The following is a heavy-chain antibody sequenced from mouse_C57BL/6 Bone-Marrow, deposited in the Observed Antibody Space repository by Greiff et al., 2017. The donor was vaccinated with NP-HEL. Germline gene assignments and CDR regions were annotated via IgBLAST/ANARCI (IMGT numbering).Heavy chain of an antibody. J-gene: IGHJ2*01. CDR1: GYSITSGYY. CDR3: ERDSSSYVDY. Sequence: DVKLVESGPGLVKPSQSLSITCSVTGYSITSGYYWYWIRQFPGNILEWMGYISYDGSNNYNPSLKNRISITRDTSKNPFFMKLNPVTTENTATYYCERDSSSYVDYWGQGTTLTVSS. D-gene: IGHD3-1*01. V-gene: IGHV3-6*01. CDR2: ISYDGSN.